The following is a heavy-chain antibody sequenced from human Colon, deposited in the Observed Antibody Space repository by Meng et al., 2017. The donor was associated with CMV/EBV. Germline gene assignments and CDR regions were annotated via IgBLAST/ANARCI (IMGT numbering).Heavy chain of an antibody. J-gene: IGHJ6*02. CDR3: ARQRRRINLLKGNEADFHGDMGV. CDR2: IYYSGST. CDR1: GGSISSYY. D-gene: IGHD3-10*01. Sequence: GSLRLSCTVSGGSISSYYWSWIRQPPGKGLEWIGYIYYSGSTNYNPSLKSRVTISVDTSKNQFSLKLRSVTAADTAVYYCARQRRRINLLKGNEADFHGDMGVWGQGTTVTVSS. V-gene: IGHV4-59*08.